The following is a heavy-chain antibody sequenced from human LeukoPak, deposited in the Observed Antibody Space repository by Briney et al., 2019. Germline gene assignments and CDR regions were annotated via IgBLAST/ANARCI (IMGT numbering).Heavy chain of an antibody. J-gene: IGHJ4*02. CDR2: IYHSGST. CDR1: GGSISSGGYY. D-gene: IGHD6-13*01. CDR3: ARLKAAGIDY. Sequence: SETLSLTCTVSGGSISSGGYYWSWIRQPPGKGLEWIGYIYHSGSTYYNPSLKSRVTISVDTSKNQFSLKLSSVTAADTAVYYCARLKAAGIDYWGQGTLVTVSS. V-gene: IGHV4-30-2*01.